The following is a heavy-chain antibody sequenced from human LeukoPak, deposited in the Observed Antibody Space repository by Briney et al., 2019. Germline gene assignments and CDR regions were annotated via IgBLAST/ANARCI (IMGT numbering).Heavy chain of an antibody. Sequence: ASVKVSCKASGYTFTTYDINWVRQATGQGLEWMGWMNPNSGNTGYAQDFQGRVTMTRNTSISTAYMELSSLRSEDTAVYYCARPPSSGGYLYYYGMDVWGQGTTVTVSS. CDR1: GYTFTTYD. V-gene: IGHV1-8*01. CDR3: ARPPSSGGYLYYYGMDV. D-gene: IGHD6-25*01. J-gene: IGHJ6*02. CDR2: MNPNSGNT.